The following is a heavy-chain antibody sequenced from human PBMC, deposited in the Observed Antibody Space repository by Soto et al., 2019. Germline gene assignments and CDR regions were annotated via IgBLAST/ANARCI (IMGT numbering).Heavy chain of an antibody. CDR2: IHYSGST. D-gene: IGHD6-13*01. CDR3: ARVGALGSSSCFDY. J-gene: IGHJ4*02. V-gene: IGHV4-59*12. CDR1: GGSISGYY. Sequence: SETLSLTCTVSGGSISGYYWSWIRQSPGKGLEWIGYIHYSGSTNYNPSLKSRVTISVDTSKNQLSLKLSSVTAADTAVYFCARVGALGSSSCFDYWGQGTLVTVSS.